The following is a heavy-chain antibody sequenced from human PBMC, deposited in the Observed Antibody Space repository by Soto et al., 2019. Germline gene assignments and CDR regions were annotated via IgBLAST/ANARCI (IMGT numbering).Heavy chain of an antibody. CDR3: ATTARGSTIFGVVTSNYYYYYGMDV. D-gene: IGHD3-3*01. J-gene: IGHJ6*02. CDR2: INHSGST. V-gene: IGHV4-34*01. Sequence: SETLSLTCAVYGGSFSGYYWSWIRQPPGKGLEWIGEINHSGSTNYNPSLKSRVTISVDTSKNQFSLKLSSVTAADTAVYYCATTARGSTIFGVVTSNYYYYYGMDVWGQGTTVTVSS. CDR1: GGSFSGYY.